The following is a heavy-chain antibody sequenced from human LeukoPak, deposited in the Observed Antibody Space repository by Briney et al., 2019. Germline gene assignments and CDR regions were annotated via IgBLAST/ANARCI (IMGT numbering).Heavy chain of an antibody. J-gene: IGHJ6*03. CDR3: ARGPLRELRDYYMDV. V-gene: IGHV1-69*13. CDR2: IIPIFGTA. Sequence: SVKVSCKASGGTFSSYAISWVRQAPGQGLEWMGGIIPIFGTANYAQKFQGRVTITADESTSTAYMELSSLRSEDTAVYYCARGPLRELRDYYMDVWGKGTTVTVSS. D-gene: IGHD1-26*01. CDR1: GGTFSSYA.